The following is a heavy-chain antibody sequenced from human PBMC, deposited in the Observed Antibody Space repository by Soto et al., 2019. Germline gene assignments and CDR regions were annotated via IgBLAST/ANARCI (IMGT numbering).Heavy chain of an antibody. CDR1: GFTFSRYA. CDR3: ARYIPGVRYYGMDV. J-gene: IGHJ6*02. CDR2: IGESGTPT. D-gene: IGHD2-2*01. Sequence: EVQLLESGGGLVQPGGSLRLSSAPSGFTFSRYAMKWVRQAPGKGLEWVSLIGESGTPTYYADSVKGRFTISRDNSGNTLFLEMYSLRAEDTAVYYCARYIPGVRYYGMDVWGQGTTVTVSS. V-gene: IGHV3-23*01.